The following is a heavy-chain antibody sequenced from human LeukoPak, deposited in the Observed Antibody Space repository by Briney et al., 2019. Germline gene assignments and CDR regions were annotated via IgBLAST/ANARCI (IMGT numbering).Heavy chain of an antibody. D-gene: IGHD6-13*01. V-gene: IGHV4-34*01. CDR2: INHSGST. CDR3: ARVKGSSSWRNHEPKYYFDY. CDR1: GGSFSSYY. Sequence: SETLSLTCTVSGGSFSSYYWSWIRQPPGKGLEWIGEINHSGSTNYNPSLKSRVTISVDASKNQFSLKLSSVTAADTAVYYCARVKGSSSWRNHEPKYYFDYWGQGTLVTVSS. J-gene: IGHJ4*02.